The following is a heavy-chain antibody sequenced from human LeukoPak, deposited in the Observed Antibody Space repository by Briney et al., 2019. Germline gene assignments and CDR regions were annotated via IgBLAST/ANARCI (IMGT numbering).Heavy chain of an antibody. D-gene: IGHD6-6*01. J-gene: IGHJ4*02. CDR2: ISGGGST. CDR1: GFTFSNYA. V-gene: IGHV3-23*01. CDR3: AKDSSIAARANFDY. Sequence: GGSLRLSCAASGFTFSNYAMSWVRQAPGKGLEWVSGISGGGSTYYADSVKGRFTISRDNSKNTLYLQMNSLRAEDTAVYYCAKDSSIAARANFDYWGQGTLVTVSS.